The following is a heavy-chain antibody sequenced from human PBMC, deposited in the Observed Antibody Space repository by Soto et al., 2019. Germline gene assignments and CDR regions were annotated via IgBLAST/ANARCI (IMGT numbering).Heavy chain of an antibody. V-gene: IGHV3-7*01. Sequence: PGVSLRLSCAASGLTISSYWMSWVRQAPGKGLGWVANIQQDGSAKYYADSVKGRCTISRDNAKNSLHLQMNSLRAEDTAVYYCARGWTVSRAGTSHHLHHWGKGIKVTV. CDR1: GLTISSYW. CDR2: IQQDGSAK. D-gene: IGHD4-17*01. J-gene: IGHJ1*01. CDR3: ARGWTVSRAGTSHHLHH.